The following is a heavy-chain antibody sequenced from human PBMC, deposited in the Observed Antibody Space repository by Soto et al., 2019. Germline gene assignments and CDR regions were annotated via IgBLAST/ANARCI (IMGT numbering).Heavy chain of an antibody. CDR2: IYYSGST. V-gene: IGHV4-30-4*01. Sequence: PSETLSLTCTVSGGSISSGDYYWSWIRQPPGKGLEWIGYIYYSGSTYYNPSLKSRVTISVDTSKNQFSPKLSSVTAADTAVYYCARDGSGYDPFDYWGQGTLVTVSS. CDR1: GGSISSGDYY. CDR3: ARDGSGYDPFDY. J-gene: IGHJ4*02. D-gene: IGHD5-12*01.